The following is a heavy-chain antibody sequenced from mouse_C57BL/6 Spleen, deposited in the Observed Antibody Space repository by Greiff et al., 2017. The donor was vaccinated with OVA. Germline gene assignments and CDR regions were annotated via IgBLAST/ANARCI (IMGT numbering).Heavy chain of an antibody. J-gene: IGHJ4*01. CDR1: GYAFSSYW. Sequence: QVQLKESGAELVKPGASVKISCKASGYAFSSYWMNWVKQRPGKGLEWIGQIYPGDGDTNYNGKFKGKATLTADKSSSTAYMQLSSLTSEDSAVYFCARIYYGTQTDYAMDYWGQGTSVTVSS. D-gene: IGHD2-1*01. V-gene: IGHV1-80*01. CDR3: ARIYYGTQTDYAMDY. CDR2: IYPGDGDT.